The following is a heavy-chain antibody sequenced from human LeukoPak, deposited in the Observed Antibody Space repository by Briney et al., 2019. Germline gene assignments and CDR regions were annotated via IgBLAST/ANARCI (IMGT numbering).Heavy chain of an antibody. J-gene: IGHJ4*02. Sequence: PGRSLRLSCAASGFTFSSYWMSWVRQAPGKGLEWVANIKQDGSEKYYVDSVKGRFTISRDNAKNSLYLQMNSLRAEDTAVYYCARDIVVVVAATMYYFDYWGQGTLVTVSS. V-gene: IGHV3-7*01. CDR2: IKQDGSEK. CDR1: GFTFSSYW. D-gene: IGHD2-15*01. CDR3: ARDIVVVVAATMYYFDY.